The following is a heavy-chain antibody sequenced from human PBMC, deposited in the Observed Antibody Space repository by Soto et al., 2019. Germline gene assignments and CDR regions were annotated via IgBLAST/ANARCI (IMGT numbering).Heavy chain of an antibody. D-gene: IGHD6-19*01. Sequence: SETLSLTCTVSGGSISSGGYYWSWIRQHPGKGLEWIGYIYYSGSTYYNPSLKSRVTISVDTSKNQFSLKLNSVTAADTAVYYCARSISVAGFYGMDVWGQGTTVTVSS. CDR3: ARSISVAGFYGMDV. CDR2: IYYSGST. V-gene: IGHV4-31*03. CDR1: GGSISSGGYY. J-gene: IGHJ6*02.